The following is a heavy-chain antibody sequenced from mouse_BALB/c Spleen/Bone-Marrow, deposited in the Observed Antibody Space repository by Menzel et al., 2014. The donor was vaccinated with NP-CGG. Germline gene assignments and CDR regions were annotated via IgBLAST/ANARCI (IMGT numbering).Heavy chain of an antibody. CDR3: ARRGYDGYH. J-gene: IGHJ2*01. Sequence: QVQLQQSGAELMKPGASVKISCKATGYTFSSYWIEWVKQRPGHGLEWIGEILPGSGSTNYNEKFKGKATFTADTSSNTAYMRLSSVTSEDYDVYNCARRGYDGYHWGQGTTLTVSS. CDR1: GYTFSSYW. V-gene: IGHV1-9*01. D-gene: IGHD2-3*01. CDR2: ILPGSGST.